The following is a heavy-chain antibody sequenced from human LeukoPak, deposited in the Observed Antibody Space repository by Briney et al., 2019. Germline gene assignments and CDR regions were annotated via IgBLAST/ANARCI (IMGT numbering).Heavy chain of an antibody. V-gene: IGHV4-39*01. CDR2: LHYTGST. CDR1: GASISSSGYF. D-gene: IGHD5-24*01. J-gene: IGHJ3*02. Sequence: SETLSLTCTVSGASISSSGYFWGWIRQPPGKGLEWIGSLHYTGSTYYNPSLKSRVTITADTSKNRFSLNVGSVTATDKAVYYCARRPSTMNAFDIWGQGTMVTVS. CDR3: ARRPSTMNAFDI.